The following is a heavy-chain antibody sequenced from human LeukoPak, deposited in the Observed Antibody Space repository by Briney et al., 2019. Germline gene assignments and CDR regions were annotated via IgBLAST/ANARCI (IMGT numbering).Heavy chain of an antibody. CDR2: ISDTRST. CDR1: GGPFNGNY. V-gene: IGHV4-34*01. J-gene: IGHJ4*02. Sequence: SETLSLTCAVYGGPFNGNYWSWVRQPPGKGLEWIGEISDTRSTNYNPSLKSRVTISVDTSKNQFSLKLSSVTAADTAVYYCARGEIMITFGGAPNRVSYNSEENYWGQGTLVTVTS. CDR3: ARGEIMITFGGAPNRVSYNSEENY. D-gene: IGHD3-16*01.